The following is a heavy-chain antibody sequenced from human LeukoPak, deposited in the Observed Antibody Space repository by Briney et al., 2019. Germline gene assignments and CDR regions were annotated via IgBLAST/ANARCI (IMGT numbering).Heavy chain of an antibody. Sequence: SETLSLTCAVSGGSISSSNWWSWVRQPPGKGLEWIGEIYHSGSTNYNPSLKSRVTISVDKSKNQFSLKLSSVTAADTAVYYCARHREGHVDTGFDYWGQGTLVTVSS. D-gene: IGHD5-18*01. J-gene: IGHJ4*02. CDR3: ARHREGHVDTGFDY. CDR2: IYHSGST. V-gene: IGHV4-4*02. CDR1: GGSISSSNW.